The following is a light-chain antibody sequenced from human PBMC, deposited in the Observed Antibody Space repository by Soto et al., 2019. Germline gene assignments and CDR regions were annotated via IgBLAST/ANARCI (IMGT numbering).Light chain of an antibody. V-gene: IGKV1-12*01. Sequence: EIQMNQSPSSVSASVGDRVTITCRASQDINSWLTWYQQKPGKAPKVLIYIASRLQIGVPSRFSVRGSGTDGSITISNLKKEDGSTYFCQQSKSFTLTFCGGTKVDIK. CDR2: IAS. J-gene: IGKJ4*01. CDR3: QQSKSFTLT. CDR1: QDINSW.